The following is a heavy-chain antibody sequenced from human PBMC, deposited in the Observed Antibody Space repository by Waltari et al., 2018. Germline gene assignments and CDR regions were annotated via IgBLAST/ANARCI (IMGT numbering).Heavy chain of an antibody. D-gene: IGHD6-19*01. J-gene: IGHJ4*02. Sequence: EVQLVESGGGLVQPGRSLRLSCAASGFTFDDYAMHWVRQAPGKGLEWVSGISWNSGSIGYADSVKGRFTISRDNAKNSLYLQMNSLRAEDTALYYCAKDHALYSSGTFDYWCQGTLVTVSS. V-gene: IGHV3-9*01. CDR2: ISWNSGSI. CDR3: AKDHALYSSGTFDY. CDR1: GFTFDDYA.